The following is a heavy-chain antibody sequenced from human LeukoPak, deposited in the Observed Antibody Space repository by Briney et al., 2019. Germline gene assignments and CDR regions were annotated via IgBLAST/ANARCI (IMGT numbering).Heavy chain of an antibody. V-gene: IGHV3-23*01. CDR3: ARAHITPEGDDAFDI. J-gene: IGHJ3*02. CDR2: ISGSRGSGGRT. Sequence: PGGSLRLSCAASGFTFSSYAMSWVRQAPGKGLEWVSNISGSRGSGGRTYYADSVKGRFTISRDNSKSTLYLQMNSLRADDTAVYYCARAHITPEGDDAFDIWGQGTMVTVSS. D-gene: IGHD3-16*01. CDR1: GFTFSSYA.